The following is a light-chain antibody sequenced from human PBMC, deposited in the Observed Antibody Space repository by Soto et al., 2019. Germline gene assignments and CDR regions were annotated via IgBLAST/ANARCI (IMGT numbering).Light chain of an antibody. CDR1: QSISSW. CDR2: DAS. CDR3: QQYNSYRT. J-gene: IGKJ1*01. V-gene: IGKV1-5*01. Sequence: DIELTQSPSTLSASVGDRVTITCRASQSISSWLAWYQQKPGKAPKLRIYDASSLESGVPSRLSGSGSGTEFTLTISSLQPDDFATYYCQQYNSYRTFGQGTKVDIK.